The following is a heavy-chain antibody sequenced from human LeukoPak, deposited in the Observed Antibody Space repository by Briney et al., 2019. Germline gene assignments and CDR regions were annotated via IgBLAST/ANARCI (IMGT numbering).Heavy chain of an antibody. V-gene: IGHV3-21*01. J-gene: IGHJ3*02. CDR3: AREPPTGWPNVFDM. CDR1: GFTFNSYS. CDR2: ISSDSAYI. Sequence: KAGGSLRLSCAASGFTFNSYSMVWIRQAPGKGPEWLSSISSDSAYIYYADSARGRFTVSRDNAKNSVYLQMNSLRADDTALYYCAREPPTGWPNVFDMWGLGTMVTVS. D-gene: IGHD6-19*01.